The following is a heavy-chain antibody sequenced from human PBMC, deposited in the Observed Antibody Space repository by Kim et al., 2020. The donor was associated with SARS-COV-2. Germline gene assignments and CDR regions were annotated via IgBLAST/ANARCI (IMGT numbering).Heavy chain of an antibody. CDR1: GYTFTTFG. Sequence: ASVKVSCEASGYTFTTFGISWVRLAPGQGLEWMGWISAYNGYTNYAQKLRGRVTMTTDTSTSTAFMELTSLTSDDTGVYFCTRDRGLALWPQYAMDVWGQGTSVTVSS. D-gene: IGHD3-10*01. J-gene: IGHJ6*02. CDR2: ISAYNGYT. V-gene: IGHV1-18*01. CDR3: TRDRGLALWPQYAMDV.